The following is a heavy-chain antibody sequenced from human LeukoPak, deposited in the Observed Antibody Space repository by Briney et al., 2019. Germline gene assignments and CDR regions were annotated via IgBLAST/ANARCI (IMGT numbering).Heavy chain of an antibody. V-gene: IGHV3-7*01. CDR1: GFTLSGYW. CDR3: ARDWVAGVPFDAFDI. Sequence: PGGSLRLSCAASGFTLSGYWMSWVRQAPGKGLEWVANIKEDGSETYYVDSVKGRFTISRDNAKNSLYLRMNSLTAEDTAMYYCARDWVAGVPFDAFDIWGQGTMVSVSS. CDR2: IKEDGSET. D-gene: IGHD3-10*01. J-gene: IGHJ3*02.